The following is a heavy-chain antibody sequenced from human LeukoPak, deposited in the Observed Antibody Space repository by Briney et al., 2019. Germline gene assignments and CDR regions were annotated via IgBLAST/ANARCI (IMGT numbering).Heavy chain of an antibody. Sequence: PGRSLRLSCATSGFTFNSYAMHWGRQAPGRGLEGVAVISYDGSNKYYADSVKGRFNISRDNSKNTLYLQMNSLRAEDTAVYYCAKDVDRQEGYFDYWGQGTLVTVSS. CDR3: AKDVDRQEGYFDY. CDR2: ISYDGSNK. D-gene: IGHD1-14*01. CDR1: GFTFNSYA. V-gene: IGHV3-30-3*01. J-gene: IGHJ4*02.